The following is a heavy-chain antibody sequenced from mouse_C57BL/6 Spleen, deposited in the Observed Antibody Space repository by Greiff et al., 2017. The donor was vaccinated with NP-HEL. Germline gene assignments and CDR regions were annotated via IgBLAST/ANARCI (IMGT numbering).Heavy chain of an antibody. CDR1: GYTFTGYW. D-gene: IGHD1-1*01. CDR2: ILPGSGST. CDR3: ARGTTVVARDYYAMDY. J-gene: IGHJ4*01. V-gene: IGHV1-9*01. Sequence: VQLQQSGAELLKPGASVKLSCKATGYTFTGYWIEWVKQRPGHGLEWIGEILPGSGSTNYNEKFKGKATFTADTSSNTAYMQLSSLTTEDSAIYYCARGTTVVARDYYAMDYWGQGTSVTVSS.